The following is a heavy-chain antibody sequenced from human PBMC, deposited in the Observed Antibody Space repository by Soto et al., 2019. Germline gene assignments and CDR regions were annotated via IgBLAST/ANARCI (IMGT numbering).Heavy chain of an antibody. J-gene: IGHJ5*02. CDR2: ISSSSSYI. V-gene: IGHV3-21*01. D-gene: IGHD2-2*01. CDR3: ATRGDAIGYCSSTSCYGGWFAP. Sequence: EVQLVESGGGLVKPGGSLRLSCAASGFTFSSYSMNWVRQAPGKGLEWVSSISSSSSYIYYADSVKGRFTISRDNAKNSLYLQMSSLRAEDTAVYYCATRGDAIGYCSSTSCYGGWFAPWGQGTLVTVSS. CDR1: GFTFSSYS.